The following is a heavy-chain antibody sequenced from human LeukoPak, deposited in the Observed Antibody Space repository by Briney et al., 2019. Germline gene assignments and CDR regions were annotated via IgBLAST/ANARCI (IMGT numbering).Heavy chain of an antibody. J-gene: IGHJ6*03. Sequence: ASVKVSCKASGYTFTSYYMHWVRQAPGQGLEWMGIINPSGGSTSYAQKFQGRVTMTRDMSTSTVYMELSSLRSEDTAVYYCARDRGTMVRGVIKGRYYMDVWGKGTTVTVSS. CDR1: GYTFTSYY. CDR3: ARDRGTMVRGVIKGRYYMDV. V-gene: IGHV1-46*01. CDR2: INPSGGST. D-gene: IGHD3-10*01.